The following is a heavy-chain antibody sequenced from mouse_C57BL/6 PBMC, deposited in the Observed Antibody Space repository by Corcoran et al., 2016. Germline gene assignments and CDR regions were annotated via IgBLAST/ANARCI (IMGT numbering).Heavy chain of an antibody. CDR1: GYAFSSYW. CDR2: IYPGDGDT. Sequence: QVQLPQSGAELVKPGASVKISCKASGYAFSSYWMNWVKQRPGKGLEWIGQIYPGDGDTNYNGKFKGKATLTADKSSSTAYMQLSSLTSEDSAVYFCARHYDYDVGYFDVWGTGTTVTVSS. D-gene: IGHD2-4*01. CDR3: ARHYDYDVGYFDV. V-gene: IGHV1-80*01. J-gene: IGHJ1*03.